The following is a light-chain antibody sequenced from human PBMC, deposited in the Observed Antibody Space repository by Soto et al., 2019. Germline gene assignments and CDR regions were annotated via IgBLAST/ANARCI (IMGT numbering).Light chain of an antibody. Sequence: DIQMTQSPYSLSASVGDRVTITCRASQSISSYLNWYQQKPGKAPKLLIYAASSLQSGVPSRFSGSGSGTDFTLTISSLQPEDFATYYCQQSYSTFPWTFGQGTKVEIK. J-gene: IGKJ1*01. CDR1: QSISSY. V-gene: IGKV1-39*01. CDR2: AAS. CDR3: QQSYSTFPWT.